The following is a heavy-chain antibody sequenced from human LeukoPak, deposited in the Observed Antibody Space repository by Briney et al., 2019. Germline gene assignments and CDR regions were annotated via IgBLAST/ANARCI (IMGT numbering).Heavy chain of an antibody. CDR3: ARGEYYYGSGSPSTFDY. V-gene: IGHV3-33*01. J-gene: IGHJ4*02. D-gene: IGHD3-10*01. Sequence: GGSLRLSCAASGFTFSSYGMHWVRQAPGKGLEWVAVIWYDGSNKYYADSVKGRFTISRDNSKNTLYLQMNSPRAEDTAVYYCARGEYYYGSGSPSTFDYWGQGTLVTVSS. CDR2: IWYDGSNK. CDR1: GFTFSSYG.